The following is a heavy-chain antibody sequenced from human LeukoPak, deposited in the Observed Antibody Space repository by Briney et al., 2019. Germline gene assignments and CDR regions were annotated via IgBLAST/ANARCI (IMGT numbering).Heavy chain of an antibody. V-gene: IGHV4-34*01. J-gene: IGHJ5*02. CDR2: INHRGRT. D-gene: IGHD3-22*01. CDR3: ARGTVVVIKGGVLWFDP. Sequence: SXXLSLTCAVYGGSFSGYYWSGIRQPPGKGVEWMGEINHRGRTKDNPCLKRRVNISVDKYKKKLSRKRSSVTAADTAVYYCARGTVVVIKGGVLWFDPWGQGTLVTVSS. CDR1: GGSFSGYY.